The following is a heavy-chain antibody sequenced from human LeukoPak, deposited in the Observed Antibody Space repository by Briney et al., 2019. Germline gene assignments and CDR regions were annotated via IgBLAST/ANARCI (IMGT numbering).Heavy chain of an antibody. CDR1: GGSISSYY. Sequence: SETLSLTCTVSGGSISSYYWSWIRQPPGKGLEWIGYIYYSGNTNYNPSLKSRVTISVDTSKNQFSLKLSSVTAADTAVYYCARLHRSMVRGSLLGPHDYWGQGTLVTVSS. J-gene: IGHJ4*02. CDR2: IYYSGNT. D-gene: IGHD3-10*01. V-gene: IGHV4-59*12. CDR3: ARLHRSMVRGSLLGPHDY.